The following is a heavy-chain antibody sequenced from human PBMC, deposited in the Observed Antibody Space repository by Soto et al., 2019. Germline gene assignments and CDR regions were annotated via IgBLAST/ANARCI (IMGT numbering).Heavy chain of an antibody. V-gene: IGHV3-30*18. CDR3: AKSSGKYYPESRVMHV. D-gene: IGHD1-26*01. CDR1: GFTFNTCA. J-gene: IGHJ6*02. Sequence: QVQVVESGGGVVQPGRSVRLSCAASGFTFNTCAMHWVRQAPGKGLEWVALISYDASHTDYADSVNGRFTISRDSSDNTLSLIMNSLRPEDTAVYYCAKSSGKYYPESRVMHVWGQGITVTVSS. CDR2: ISYDASHT.